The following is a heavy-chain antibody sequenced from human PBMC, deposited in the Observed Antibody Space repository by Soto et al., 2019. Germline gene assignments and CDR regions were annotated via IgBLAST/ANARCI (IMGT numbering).Heavy chain of an antibody. CDR1: GFTFSSYG. CDR3: ASFDVDKVHYGMDV. Sequence: GSLRLSCAASGFTFSSYGMHWVRQAPGKGLEWVAVIWYDGSNKYCADSVKGRFTISRDNSKNTLYLQMNSLRAEDTAVYYCASFDVDKVHYGMDVWGQGNTVTVSS. V-gene: IGHV3-33*01. D-gene: IGHD5-12*01. CDR2: IWYDGSNK. J-gene: IGHJ6*02.